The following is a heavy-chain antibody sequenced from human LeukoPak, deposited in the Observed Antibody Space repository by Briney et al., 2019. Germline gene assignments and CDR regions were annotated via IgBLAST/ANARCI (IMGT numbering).Heavy chain of an antibody. CDR2: ISPSSGGT. CDR1: GYSFTDYL. J-gene: IGHJ4*02. V-gene: IGHV1-2*06. D-gene: IGHD6-13*01. CDR3: ASSRSWYAQYYFDY. Sequence: ASVKVSCKASGYSFTDYLMHWVRQAPGQGLEWIGRISPSSGGTNYGQKFQGRVTMTRDTSITTAYMELSSLRSEDTAVYYCASSRSWYAQYYFDYWGQGTLVTVSS.